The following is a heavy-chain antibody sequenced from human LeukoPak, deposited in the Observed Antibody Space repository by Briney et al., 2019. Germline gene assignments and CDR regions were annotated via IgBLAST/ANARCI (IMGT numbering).Heavy chain of an antibody. CDR3: ARETYDDFSRWFDP. Sequence: SETLSLTCTVSGGSISSSSYYWGWIRQPPGKGLEWIGSIYYSGSTYYNPSLKSRVTISVDTSKNQFSLKLTSVTAVDTAVYYCARETYDDFSRWFDPWGQGTLVTVSS. D-gene: IGHD3-3*01. CDR2: IYYSGST. CDR1: GGSISSSSYY. J-gene: IGHJ5*02. V-gene: IGHV4-39*07.